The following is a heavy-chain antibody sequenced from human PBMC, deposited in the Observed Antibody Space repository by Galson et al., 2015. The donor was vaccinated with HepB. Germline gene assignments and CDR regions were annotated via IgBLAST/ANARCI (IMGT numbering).Heavy chain of an antibody. CDR3: ARERNTNDGWFDP. CDR2: IKQDGSEQ. V-gene: IGHV3-7*01. Sequence: SLRLSCAASGFSISSNWMTWLRQAPGKGLEWVANIKQDGSEQDYMDSVKGRFTVSRDNARNLLYLQMNSLRAEDTAVYYCARERNTNDGWFDPWGQGTLVTVSS. D-gene: IGHD3-16*01. J-gene: IGHJ5*02. CDR1: GFSISSNW.